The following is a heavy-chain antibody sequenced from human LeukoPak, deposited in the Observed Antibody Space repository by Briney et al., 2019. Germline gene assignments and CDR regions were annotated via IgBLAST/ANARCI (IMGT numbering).Heavy chain of an antibody. V-gene: IGHV3-7*05. CDR2: IKQDGSEE. J-gene: IGHJ4*02. D-gene: IGHD6-19*01. CDR3: ARGRQWLTKGYFDY. Sequence: PGRSLRLSCAASGFTFSSYGMHWVRQAPGKGLEWVANIKQDGSEEYYVDSVKGRFTISRDNAKNSLYLQMNSLRAEDTAVYYCARGRQWLTKGYFDYWGQGTLVTVSS. CDR1: GFTFSSYG.